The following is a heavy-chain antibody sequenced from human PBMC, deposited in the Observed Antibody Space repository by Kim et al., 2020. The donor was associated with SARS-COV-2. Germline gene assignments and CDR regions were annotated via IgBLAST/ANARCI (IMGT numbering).Heavy chain of an antibody. V-gene: IGHV1-69*13. CDR1: GGTFSSYA. CDR3: ASEGYSYGYYGMDV. J-gene: IGHJ6*02. D-gene: IGHD5-18*01. CDR2: IVPIFGTA. Sequence: SVKVSCKASGGTFSSYAISWVRQAPGQGLEWMGGIVPIFGTANYAQKFQGRVTITADESTSTAYMELSSLRSEDTAVYYCASEGYSYGYYGMDVWGQGTTVTVSS.